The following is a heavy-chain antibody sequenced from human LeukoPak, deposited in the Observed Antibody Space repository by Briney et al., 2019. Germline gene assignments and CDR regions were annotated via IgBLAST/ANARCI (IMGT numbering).Heavy chain of an antibody. J-gene: IGHJ5*01. Sequence: ASVTASCKASGYTFTSYAMHWVRQAPGQRLEWMGWINAGNGNTKYSQKFQGRVTITRDTSASTAYMELSSLRSEDTAVYYCARDYLYSSGWFGYWGQGTLVTVSS. CDR1: GYTFTSYA. CDR2: INAGNGNT. D-gene: IGHD6-19*01. V-gene: IGHV1-3*01. CDR3: ARDYLYSSGWFGY.